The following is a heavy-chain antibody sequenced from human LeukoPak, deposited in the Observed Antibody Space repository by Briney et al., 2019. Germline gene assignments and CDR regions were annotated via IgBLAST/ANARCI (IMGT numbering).Heavy chain of an antibody. Sequence: GASVTVSCKASGYTFTSYGISWVRQAPGQGLEWMGWISAYNGNTNYAQKLQGRVTMTTDTSTSTAYMELRSLRSDDTAVYYCASTPVYYDFWSGYYTDYYMDVWGKGTTVTVSS. CDR2: ISAYNGNT. CDR1: GYTFTSYG. D-gene: IGHD3-3*01. CDR3: ASTPVYYDFWSGYYTDYYMDV. J-gene: IGHJ6*03. V-gene: IGHV1-18*01.